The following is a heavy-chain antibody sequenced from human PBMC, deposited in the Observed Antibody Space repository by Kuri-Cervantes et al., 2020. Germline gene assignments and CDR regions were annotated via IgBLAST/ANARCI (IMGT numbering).Heavy chain of an antibody. J-gene: IGHJ6*03. V-gene: IGHV3-7*03. D-gene: IGHD3-16*01. CDR1: GFTFSSYW. Sequence: AGSLGLSCAGSGFTFSSYWMSWVRQAPGKGLEWVASIKQDGSEKYYVDSVKGRFTISRDNAKKSLYLQMNSLRAEDTALYYCARDWGMEVWGEGTTVTVSS. CDR3: ARDWGMEV. CDR2: IKQDGSEK.